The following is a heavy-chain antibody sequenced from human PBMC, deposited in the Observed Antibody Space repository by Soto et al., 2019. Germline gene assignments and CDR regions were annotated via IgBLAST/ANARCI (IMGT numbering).Heavy chain of an antibody. CDR3: ARMTYYDILTGHPYGMDV. V-gene: IGHV1-69*01. D-gene: IGHD3-9*01. CDR1: GGTFSSYA. Sequence: QVQLVQSGAEVKKPGSSVKVSCKASGGTFSSYAISWVRQAPGQGLEWMGGIIPIFGTANYARKFQGRVTITADESTSTAYMELSSLRSEDTAVYYCARMTYYDILTGHPYGMDVWGQGTTVTVSS. J-gene: IGHJ6*02. CDR2: IIPIFGTA.